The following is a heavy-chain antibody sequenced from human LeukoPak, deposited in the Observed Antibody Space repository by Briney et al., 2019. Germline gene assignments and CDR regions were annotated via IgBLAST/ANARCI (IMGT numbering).Heavy chain of an antibody. D-gene: IGHD3-22*01. CDR3: ARNYYDSSAYYYVLSYFDY. V-gene: IGHV4-39*01. CDR1: GGSISSSSYY. Sequence: SETLSLTCTVSGGSISSSSYYWGWIRQPPGKGLEWIGSIYYSASTYYNPSLKSRVTISVDTSKNQFSLKLSSVTAADTAVYYCARNYYDSSAYYYVLSYFDYWGQGTLVTVSS. J-gene: IGHJ4*02. CDR2: IYYSAST.